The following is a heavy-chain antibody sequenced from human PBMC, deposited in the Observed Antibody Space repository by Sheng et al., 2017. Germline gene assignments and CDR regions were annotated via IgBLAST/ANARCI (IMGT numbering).Heavy chain of an antibody. CDR1: GFTVSSSY. CDR2: VYSGGST. CDR3: ASRNYGDFGPIDY. V-gene: IGHV3-66*01. Sequence: EVQLVESGGGLVQPGGSLRLSCVASGFTVSSSYLSWVRQAPGKGLEWVSVVYSGGSTYYGDSVKGRFSISRDNSKNTLYLQMNSLRAEDTAVYYCASRNYGDFGPIDYWGQGTLVT. J-gene: IGHJ4*02. D-gene: IGHD4-17*01.